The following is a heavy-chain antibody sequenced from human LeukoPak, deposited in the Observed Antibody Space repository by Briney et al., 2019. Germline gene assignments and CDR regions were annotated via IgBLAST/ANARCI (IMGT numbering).Heavy chain of an antibody. CDR1: GGSIRSNSYY. CDR3: ARQEGLSGSYPDYYSMDV. V-gene: IGHV4-39*01. D-gene: IGHD1-26*01. CDR2: IYYSGST. Sequence: PSETLSLTCIVSGGSIRSNSYYWGWIRQPPGKGLERIGNIYYSGSTYYNPSLKSRVIISVDTSQNQFSLKLSSVTAADTAVYYCARQEGLSGSYPDYYSMDVWGRGTTVTVSS. J-gene: IGHJ6*02.